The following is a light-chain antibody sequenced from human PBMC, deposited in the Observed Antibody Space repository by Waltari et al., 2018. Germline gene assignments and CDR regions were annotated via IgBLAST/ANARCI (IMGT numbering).Light chain of an antibody. CDR1: QGISRH. CDR3: QKLDNYPPPT. J-gene: IGKJ5*01. CDR2: DES. V-gene: IGKV1-9*01. Sequence: DFQLTQSPSFLSASVGDRVTITCRASQGISRHLAWYQQKPGEAPKLLIYDESTLQSGVPSRFSGSGFGTEFTLTISSLQPEDSATYYCQKLDNYPPPTFGQGTRLEI.